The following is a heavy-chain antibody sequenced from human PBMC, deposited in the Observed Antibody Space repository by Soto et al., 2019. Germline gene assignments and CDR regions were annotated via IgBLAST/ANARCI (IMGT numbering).Heavy chain of an antibody. J-gene: IGHJ5*02. CDR3: VRDLSHCGHGVCSS. CDR1: GFTCSDYC. CDR2: LSPDGSVT. V-gene: IGHV3-74*01. Sequence: PGGSLRLSCAASGFTCSDYCMNWVRQVPGEGLVWVSRLSPDGSVTRYRDSVKGRFTISRDNAKNTVFLQMNSLRVEDTAVYYCVRDLSHCGHGVCSSWGQGTLVTVSS. D-gene: IGHD2-8*01.